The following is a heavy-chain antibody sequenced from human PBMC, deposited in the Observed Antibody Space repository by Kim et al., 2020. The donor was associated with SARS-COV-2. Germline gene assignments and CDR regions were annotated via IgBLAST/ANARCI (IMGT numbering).Heavy chain of an antibody. CDR1: GYTFSTYD. V-gene: IGHV1-8*01. J-gene: IGHJ4*01. Sequence: ASVKVSCKASGYTFSTYDINWVRQASGRGLEWIGWMNPNNGKTGSAQNFQGRITLTGSTSISTADMELNSRRSEGTAGYYCGGRWGDVLTGSTYYFDSWG. D-gene: IGHD3-9*01. CDR3: GGRWGDVLTGSTYYFDS. CDR2: MNPNNGKT.